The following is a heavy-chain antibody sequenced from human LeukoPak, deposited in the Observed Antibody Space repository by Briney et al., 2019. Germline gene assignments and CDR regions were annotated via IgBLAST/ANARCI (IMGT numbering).Heavy chain of an antibody. Sequence: ASVKVSCKVSGYTLTELSMHWVRQAPGKGLEWMGGFDPEDGETIYAQKFQGGVTMTEDTSTDTAYMELSSLRSEDTAVYYCATDYSQGARAQLPPGRYWGQGTLVTVSS. V-gene: IGHV1-24*01. J-gene: IGHJ4*02. CDR3: ATDYSQGARAQLPPGRY. D-gene: IGHD2-2*01. CDR1: GYTLTELS. CDR2: FDPEDGET.